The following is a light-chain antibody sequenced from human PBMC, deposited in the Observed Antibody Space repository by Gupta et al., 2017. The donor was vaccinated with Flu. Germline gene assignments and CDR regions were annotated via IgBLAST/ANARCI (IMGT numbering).Light chain of an antibody. Sequence: GDRVTVTCQASHDITNYLNWFQQKPGKAPKLLIYYASTLQTGVPSRFSGSGSGTDFTITIISLQPYDIATYYVQQYDTLPLTFGGGTKVEIK. V-gene: IGKV1-33*01. J-gene: IGKJ4*01. CDR2: YAS. CDR3: QQYDTLPLT. CDR1: HDITNY.